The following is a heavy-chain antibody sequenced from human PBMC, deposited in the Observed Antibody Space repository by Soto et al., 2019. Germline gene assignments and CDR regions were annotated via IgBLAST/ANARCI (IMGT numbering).Heavy chain of an antibody. D-gene: IGHD4-4*01. V-gene: IGHV4-34*01. CDR2: INHSGST. CDR1: GGSFSGYY. J-gene: IGHJ5*02. Sequence: QVQLQQWGAGLLKPSETLSLTCAVYGGSFSGYYWSWIRQPPGKGLEWIGEINHSGSTNYTPCRKIRVTISVDTSKNQLSLKLSSVAAADTDGYYCARVQYSRYNWFDPWGQGTLVTVSS. CDR3: ARVQYSRYNWFDP.